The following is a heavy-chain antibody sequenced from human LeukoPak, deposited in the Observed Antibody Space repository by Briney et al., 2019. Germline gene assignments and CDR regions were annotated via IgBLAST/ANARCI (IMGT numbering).Heavy chain of an antibody. J-gene: IGHJ6*02. V-gene: IGHV1-8*01. CDR3: ARGIRIAVAGYGMDV. CDR1: GYTFTSYD. CDR2: MNPNSGNT. D-gene: IGHD6-19*01. Sequence: GASVKVSCKASGYTFTSYDINWVRQATGQGLEWMGWMNPNSGNTGYAQKFQGRVTMTRNTSISTAYMELSSLRSEDTAVYYCARGIRIAVAGYGMDVWGQGTTVTVSS.